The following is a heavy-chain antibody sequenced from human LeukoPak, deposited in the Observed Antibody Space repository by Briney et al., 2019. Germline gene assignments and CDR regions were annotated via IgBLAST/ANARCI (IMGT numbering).Heavy chain of an antibody. CDR3: ARGGDGRYFDWLLKGDYYFDY. Sequence: GRSLRLSCAASGFTFSSYAMHWVRQAPGKGLEWVAVISYDGSNKYYADSVKGRFTISRDNSKNTLYLQMNSLRAEDTAVYYCARGGDGRYFDWLLKGDYYFDYWGQGTLVTVSS. J-gene: IGHJ4*02. CDR2: ISYDGSNK. D-gene: IGHD3-9*01. V-gene: IGHV3-30*04. CDR1: GFTFSSYA.